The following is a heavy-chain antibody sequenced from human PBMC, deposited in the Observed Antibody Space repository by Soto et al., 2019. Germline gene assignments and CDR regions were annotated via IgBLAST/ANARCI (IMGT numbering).Heavy chain of an antibody. CDR1: GYSFTSYW. J-gene: IGHJ3*02. CDR2: IYPGDSDT. CDR3: ARLDYVWGSYRNQDAFDI. V-gene: IGHV5-51*01. Sequence: GESLKISCKGSGYSFTSYWIGWVRQMHGKGLEWMGIIYPGDSDTRYSPSFQGQVTISADKSISTAYLQWSSLKASDTAMYYCARLDYVWGSYRNQDAFDIWGQGTMVTVSS. D-gene: IGHD3-16*02.